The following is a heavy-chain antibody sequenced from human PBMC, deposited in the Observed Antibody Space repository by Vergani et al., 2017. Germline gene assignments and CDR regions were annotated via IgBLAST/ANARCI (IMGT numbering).Heavy chain of an antibody. CDR2: INPSGGST. V-gene: IGHV1-46*01. D-gene: IGHD3-10*01. J-gene: IGHJ3*02. Sequence: QVQLVQSGAEVKKPGASVKVSCKASGYTFTSYYMHWVRQAPGQGLEWMGIINPSGGSTRYAQKFQGRVTMTRDTSTSTVYMELSSLRSEDTAVYYCALLWGAGFRAFDIWGQGTMVTVSS. CDR3: ALLWGAGFRAFDI. CDR1: GYTFTSYY.